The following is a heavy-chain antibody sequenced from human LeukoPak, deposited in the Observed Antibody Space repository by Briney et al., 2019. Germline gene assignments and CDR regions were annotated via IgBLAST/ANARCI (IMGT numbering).Heavy chain of an antibody. D-gene: IGHD3-10*01. J-gene: IGHJ4*02. Sequence: GGSLRLSCAASGFTFSSYAMHWVRQAPGKGLEYVSAISSNGGSTYYANSVKGRFTISRDNSKNTLYLQMNSLRAEDTAVYYCARTPTYGSGFDYWGQGTLVTVSS. V-gene: IGHV3-64*01. CDR1: GFTFSSYA. CDR3: ARTPTYGSGFDY. CDR2: ISSNGGST.